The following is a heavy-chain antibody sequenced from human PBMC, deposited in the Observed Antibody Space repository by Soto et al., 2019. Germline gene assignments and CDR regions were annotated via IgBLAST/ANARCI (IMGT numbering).Heavy chain of an antibody. CDR3: AKEPYDSSGYYFDY. V-gene: IGHV3-48*01. D-gene: IGHD3-22*01. CDR1: GFSFSSNS. J-gene: IGHJ4*02. Sequence: GGSLRLSCVASGFSFSSNSMNWVRQAPGKGLEWLSYISGSSSNIYYTDYVKGRFTVSRDNAKNSLYLQMNSLRAEDTAVYFCAKEPYDSSGYYFDYWGQGTLVTVSS. CDR2: ISGSSSNI.